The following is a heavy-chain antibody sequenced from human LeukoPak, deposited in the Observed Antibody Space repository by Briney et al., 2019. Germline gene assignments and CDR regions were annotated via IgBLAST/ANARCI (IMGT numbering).Heavy chain of an antibody. J-gene: IGHJ6*03. D-gene: IGHD1-26*01. CDR2: IWCDGSNK. CDR1: GFTFSSYG. V-gene: IGHV3-33*06. Sequence: PGGSLRLSCAASGFTFSSYGMHWVRQAPGKGLEWVAVIWCDGSNKYYADSVKGRFTISRDNSKNTLYLQMNSLRAEDTAVYFCAKSPNSPGAYYYYYMDVWGKGTTVTVSS. CDR3: AKSPNSPGAYYYYYMDV.